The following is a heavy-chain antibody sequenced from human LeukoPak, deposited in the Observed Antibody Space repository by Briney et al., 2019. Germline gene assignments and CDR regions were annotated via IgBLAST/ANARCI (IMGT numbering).Heavy chain of an antibody. D-gene: IGHD1-26*01. CDR3: ARAYSGNFHPPDY. J-gene: IGHJ4*02. CDR2: IIPIFGTA. V-gene: IGHV1-69*05. CDR1: GGTFSSYA. Sequence: SVKVSCKASGGTFSSYAISWVRQAPGQGHEWMGGIIPIFGTANYAQKFQGRVTITTDESTSTAYMELSSLRSDDTAVYYCARAYSGNFHPPDYWGQGTLVTVSS.